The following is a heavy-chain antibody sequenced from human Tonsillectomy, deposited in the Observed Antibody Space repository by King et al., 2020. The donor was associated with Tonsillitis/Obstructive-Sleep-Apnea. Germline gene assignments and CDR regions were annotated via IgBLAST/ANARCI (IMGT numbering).Heavy chain of an antibody. CDR3: ARSVMTTVTDPDFDY. V-gene: IGHV4-39*01. J-gene: IGHJ4*02. Sequence: QLQDSGPGLVKPSETLSLTCTVSGGSISSSYYYWGWIRQSSGKGLEWIGSIYYSGSTYYNPSLKSRVTISVDTSKNQFSLKLSSVTAADTAVYYCARSVMTTVTDPDFDYWGQGTLVTVSS. D-gene: IGHD4-17*01. CDR2: IYYSGST. CDR1: GGSISSSYYY.